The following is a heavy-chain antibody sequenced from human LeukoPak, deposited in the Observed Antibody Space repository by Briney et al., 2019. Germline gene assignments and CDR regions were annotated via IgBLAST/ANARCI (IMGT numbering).Heavy chain of an antibody. CDR2: IYHSGST. Sequence: PSETLSLTCAVSGGSISSGGYSWSWLRQPPGKGLEWIGYIYHSGSTYYNPSLKSRVTISVDRSKNQFSLKLSSVTAADTAVYYCARSPSPPTNFDYWGQGTLVTVSS. CDR3: ARSPSPPTNFDY. J-gene: IGHJ4*02. V-gene: IGHV4-30-2*01. CDR1: GGSISSGGYS.